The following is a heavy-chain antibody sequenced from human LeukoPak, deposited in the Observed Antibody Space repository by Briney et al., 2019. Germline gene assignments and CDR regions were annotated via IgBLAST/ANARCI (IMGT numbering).Heavy chain of an antibody. CDR3: TRIPHCSSTSCPTS. CDR1: GFTFSGSA. J-gene: IGHJ4*02. V-gene: IGHV3-73*01. CDR2: IRSKANSYAT. Sequence: GGSLRLSCAASGFTFSGSAMHWVRQASGKGLEWVGRIRSKANSYATAYAASVRGRFTISRDDSKNTAYLQMNSLKTEDTAVYYCTRIPHCSSTSCPTSWGPGTLVTVSS. D-gene: IGHD2-2*01.